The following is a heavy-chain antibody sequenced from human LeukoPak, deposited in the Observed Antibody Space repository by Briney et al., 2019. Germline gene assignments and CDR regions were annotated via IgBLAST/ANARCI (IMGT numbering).Heavy chain of an antibody. Sequence: GGSLRLSCAASGFTFSSYEMNWVRQAPGKGLEWVSYISSSSSTIYYADSVKGRFTISRDNAKNSLYLQMNSLRAEDTAVYYCARDWIEMEAAFDIWGQGTMVTVSS. J-gene: IGHJ3*02. CDR3: ARDWIEMEAAFDI. V-gene: IGHV3-48*01. D-gene: IGHD2-2*03. CDR2: ISSSSSTI. CDR1: GFTFSSYE.